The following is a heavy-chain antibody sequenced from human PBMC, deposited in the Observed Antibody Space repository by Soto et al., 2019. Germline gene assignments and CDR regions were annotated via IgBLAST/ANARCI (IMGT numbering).Heavy chain of an antibody. V-gene: IGHV2-26*01. CDR1: GFSLSNARMG. Sequence: ESGPTLVNPTETLTLTCTVSGFSLSNARMGVSWIRQPPGKALEWLAHIFSNDDKSYSTSLKSRLTISKDTSKSQVVLTMTNMDPVDTATYYCARGYQLPTVGWFDPWGQGTLVTVPQ. J-gene: IGHJ5*02. CDR2: IFSNDDK. CDR3: ARGYQLPTVGWFDP. D-gene: IGHD2-2*01.